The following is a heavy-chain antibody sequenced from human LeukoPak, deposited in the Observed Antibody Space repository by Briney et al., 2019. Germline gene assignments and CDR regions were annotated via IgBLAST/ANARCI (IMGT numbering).Heavy chain of an antibody. CDR1: GYTFTGYY. J-gene: IGHJ6*02. CDR2: INPNSGGT. V-gene: IGHV1-2*06. CDR3: ARRRNYCSSTSCPYYYYGMDV. Sequence: GASVKVSCKASGYTFTGYYMHWVRQAPGQGLEWMGRINPNSGGTNYAQKFQGRVTMTRDTSISTAYMELSRLRSDDTAVYYCARRRNYCSSTSCPYYYYGMDVWGQGTTVTVSS. D-gene: IGHD2-2*01.